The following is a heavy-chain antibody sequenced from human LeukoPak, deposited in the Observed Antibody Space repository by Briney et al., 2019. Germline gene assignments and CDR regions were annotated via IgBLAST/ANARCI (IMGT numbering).Heavy chain of an antibody. CDR2: IIPIFGTA. D-gene: IGHD3-22*01. CDR1: GGTFSSYA. J-gene: IGHJ4*02. CDR3: ARTGPSYYYDSSGYYYEDY. Sequence: SVKVSCRASGGTFSSYAISWVRQAPGQGLEWMGGIIPIFGTANYAQKFQGRVTITADESTSTAYMELSSLRSEDTAVYYCARTGPSYYYDSSGYYYEDYWGQGTLVTVSS. V-gene: IGHV1-69*13.